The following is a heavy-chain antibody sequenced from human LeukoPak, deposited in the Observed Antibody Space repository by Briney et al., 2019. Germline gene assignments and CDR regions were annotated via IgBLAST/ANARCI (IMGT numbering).Heavy chain of an antibody. CDR3: AREASYYYDSSGYYPRGEFDY. CDR2: ISSSSSYI. V-gene: IGHV3-21*01. CDR1: GFTFSSYS. J-gene: IGHJ4*02. D-gene: IGHD3-22*01. Sequence: GGSLRLSCAASGFTFSSYSMNWVRQAPGKGLEWVSSISSSSSYIYYADSVKGRFTISRDNAKNSLYLQMNSLRAEDTAVYYCAREASYYYDSSGYYPRGEFDYWGQGTLVTVSS.